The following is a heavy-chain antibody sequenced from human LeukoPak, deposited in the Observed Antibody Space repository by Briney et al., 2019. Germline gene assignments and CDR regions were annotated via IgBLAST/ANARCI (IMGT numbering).Heavy chain of an antibody. D-gene: IGHD3-10*01. V-gene: IGHV1-18*01. J-gene: IGHJ5*02. CDR3: ARVGGFGELLRWFDP. CDR1: GYTFTSYG. Sequence: GASVKVSCKAAGYTFTSYGISWVRQAPGQGLEWMGWISAYNGNTNYAQKLQGRVTMTTDTSTSTAYMELRSLRSDDTAVYYCARVGGFGELLRWFDPWGQGTLVTVSS. CDR2: ISAYNGNT.